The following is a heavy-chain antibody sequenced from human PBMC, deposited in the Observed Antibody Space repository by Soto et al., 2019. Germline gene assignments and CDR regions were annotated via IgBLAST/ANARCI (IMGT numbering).Heavy chain of an antibody. CDR1: GGSISSGGYY. CDR3: ARYGSSSWDGYSSGWKFDY. J-gene: IGHJ4*02. V-gene: IGHV4-31*03. D-gene: IGHD6-19*01. Sequence: PSETLSLTCTVSGGSISSGGYYWSWIRQHPGKGLEWIGYIYYSGSTYYNPSLKSRVTISVDTSKNQFSLKLSSVTAADTAVYYCARYGSSSWDGYSSGWKFDYWGQGTLVTVSS. CDR2: IYYSGST.